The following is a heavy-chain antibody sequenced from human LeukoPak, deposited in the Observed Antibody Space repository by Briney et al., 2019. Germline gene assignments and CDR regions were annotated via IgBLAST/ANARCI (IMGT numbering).Heavy chain of an antibody. CDR3: AEDDGSGFGRGYFDY. J-gene: IGHJ4*02. V-gene: IGHV3-23*01. CDR2: MSNSGGST. Sequence: GGSLRLSCTASGFTFRSYAMSWVRQAPGKGLEWVSAMSNSGGSTYYADSVKGRFTISRDNSKNTLYLQMNSLRAEDTAVYYCAEDDGSGFGRGYFDYWGQGTLVTVSS. CDR1: GFTFRSYA. D-gene: IGHD3-10*01.